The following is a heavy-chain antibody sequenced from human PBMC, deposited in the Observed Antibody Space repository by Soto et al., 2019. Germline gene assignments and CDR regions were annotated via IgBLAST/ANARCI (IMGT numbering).Heavy chain of an antibody. CDR3: ARQVNTMIVVVTYSYGMDV. D-gene: IGHD3-22*01. J-gene: IGHJ6*02. Sequence: PGESLKISCKGSGYSFTSYWISLVRQMPGKGLEWMGRIDPSDSYTTYSPSFRGHVTISADKSISTAYLQWSSLKASDTAMYYCARQVNTMIVVVTYSYGMDVRGQGTTVTVSS. CDR1: GYSFTSYW. V-gene: IGHV5-10-1*01. CDR2: IDPSDSYT.